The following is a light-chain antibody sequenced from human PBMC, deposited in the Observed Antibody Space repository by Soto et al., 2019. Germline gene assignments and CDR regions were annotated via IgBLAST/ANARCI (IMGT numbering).Light chain of an antibody. CDR3: SSLTTSFTYV. V-gene: IGLV2-14*01. J-gene: IGLJ1*01. CDR1: SSDVGAYNY. CDR2: EVS. Sequence: QSALTQPASVSGSPGQSVAIPRTGTSSDVGAYNYVSWYRQHPGKAPKLLLSEVSNRPSGVSDRFSGSKSGNTASLTISGLQAEDEADYYCSSLTTSFTYVFGTGTKVTVL.